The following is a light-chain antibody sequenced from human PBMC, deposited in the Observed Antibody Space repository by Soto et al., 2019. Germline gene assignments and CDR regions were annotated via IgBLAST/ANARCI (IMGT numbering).Light chain of an antibody. CDR2: DAS. Sequence: EIVLTQSPATLSLSPGERATLSCRASQSVSSYLAWYQQKPGQAPRLLIYDASNRATGIPARFSGSWSGTDFTLPISSLEPEDFAVYYCQQRSNWPPWTFGQGPKVEIK. J-gene: IGKJ1*01. V-gene: IGKV3-11*01. CDR3: QQRSNWPPWT. CDR1: QSVSSY.